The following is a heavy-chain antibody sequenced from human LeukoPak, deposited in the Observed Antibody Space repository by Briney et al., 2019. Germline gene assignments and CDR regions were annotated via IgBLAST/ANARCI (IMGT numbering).Heavy chain of an antibody. V-gene: IGHV1-2*06. J-gene: IGHJ4*02. D-gene: IGHD5-12*01. CDR3: ARDMGRYSGYDYDY. CDR2: INPNSGGT. Sequence: ASVKVSCKAYGYXFTNYYIHWVRQAPGQGLEWMGRINPNSGGTKYAQKFQGRVTMTRDTSISTVYMELTRLRSDDTAVYYCARDMGRYSGYDYDYWGQGTLVTASS. CDR1: GYXFTNYY.